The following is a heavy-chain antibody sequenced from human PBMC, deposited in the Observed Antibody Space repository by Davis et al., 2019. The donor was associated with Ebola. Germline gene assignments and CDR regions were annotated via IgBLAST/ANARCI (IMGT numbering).Heavy chain of an antibody. V-gene: IGHV3-21*01. CDR2: ISSSSSYI. CDR3: ARDPFRGYSGYDLYYYYGMDV. J-gene: IGHJ6*04. Sequence: GGSLRLSCAASGFTFSSYSMSWVRQAPGKGLEWVSSISSSSSYIYYADSVKGRFTISRDNAKNSLYLQMNSLRAEDTAVYYCARDPFRGYSGYDLYYYYGMDVWGKGTTVTVSS. CDR1: GFTFSSYS. D-gene: IGHD5-12*01.